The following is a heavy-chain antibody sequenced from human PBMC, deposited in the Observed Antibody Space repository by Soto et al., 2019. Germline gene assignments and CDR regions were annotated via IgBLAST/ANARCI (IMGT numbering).Heavy chain of an antibody. CDR2: IYYSGST. Sequence: QVQLQESGPGLVKPSQTLSLTCTVSGGSISSGGYYWSWIRQHPGKGLEWIGYIYYSGSTYYNPSLQRRVTISVDTSKNQFSLKLSSVTAADTAVYYCARGRTEWLRSDYYYYYYMDVWGKGTTVTVSS. J-gene: IGHJ6*03. D-gene: IGHD5-12*01. V-gene: IGHV4-31*03. CDR1: GGSISSGGYY. CDR3: ARGRTEWLRSDYYYYYYMDV.